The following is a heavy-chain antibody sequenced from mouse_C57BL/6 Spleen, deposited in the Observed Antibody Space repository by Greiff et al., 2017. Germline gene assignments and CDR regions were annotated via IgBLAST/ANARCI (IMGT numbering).Heavy chain of an antibody. CDR1: GYTFTSYW. J-gene: IGHJ1*03. D-gene: IGHD2-4*01. CDR2: IDPSDSYT. Sequence: QVQLQQPGAELVMPGASVKLSCKASGYTFTSYWMHWVKQRPGQGLEWIGEIDPSDSYTNYNQKFKGKSTLTVDKSSSTAYMQLSSLTSEDSAVYYCARRYDYDYWYFDVWGTGTTVTVSS. CDR3: ARRYDYDYWYFDV. V-gene: IGHV1-69*01.